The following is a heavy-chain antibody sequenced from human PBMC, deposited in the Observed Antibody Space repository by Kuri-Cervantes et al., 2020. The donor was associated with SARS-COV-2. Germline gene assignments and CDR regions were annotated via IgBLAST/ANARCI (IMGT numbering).Heavy chain of an antibody. CDR2: ISAYNGNT. CDR3: TTGDSAITMIVVAPHDY. J-gene: IGHJ4*02. D-gene: IGHD3-22*01. V-gene: IGHV1-18*01. CDR1: GYTFTSYG. Sequence: VSVKVSCKASGYTFTSYGISWVRQAPGQGLEWMGWISAYNGNTNYAQKLQGRVTMTTDTSTSTAYMELSSLRSEDTAVYYCTTGDSAITMIVVAPHDYWGQGTLVTVSS.